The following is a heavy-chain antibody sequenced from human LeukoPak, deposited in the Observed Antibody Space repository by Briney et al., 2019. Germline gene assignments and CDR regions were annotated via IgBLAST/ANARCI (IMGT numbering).Heavy chain of an antibody. CDR2: ISYDGSNK. CDR3: ARNDVLRFLEWLRRQNYYYYGMDV. J-gene: IGHJ6*02. Sequence: PGRSLRLSFAASGFTFSSYAMHWVRQAPGKGLEWVAVISYDGSNKYYADSVKGRFTISRDNSKNTMYLQMNSLRAEDTAVYYCARNDVLRFLEWLRRQNYYYYGMDVWGQGTTVTVSS. CDR1: GFTFSSYA. V-gene: IGHV3-30-3*01. D-gene: IGHD3-3*01.